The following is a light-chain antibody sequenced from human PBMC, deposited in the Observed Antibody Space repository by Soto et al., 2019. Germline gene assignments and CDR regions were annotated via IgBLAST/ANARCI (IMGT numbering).Light chain of an antibody. J-gene: IGKJ2*01. CDR1: QSVRSN. CDR2: GAS. CDR3: QQYNNWPPRYT. V-gene: IGKV3-15*01. Sequence: EIVMTQSPATLSVSQGERATPSCRASQSVRSNLAWYQQKPGQAPRLLIYGASTRATGIPARFSGSGSGTEFTLTISSLQSEYFAVYYCQQYNNWPPRYTFGQGTKLEIK.